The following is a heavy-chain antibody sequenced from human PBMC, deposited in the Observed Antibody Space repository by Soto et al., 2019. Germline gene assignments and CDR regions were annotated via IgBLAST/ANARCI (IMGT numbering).Heavy chain of an antibody. CDR3: ARDYSNGGYDL. CDR1: GFTFSAYY. V-gene: IGHV3-11*01. D-gene: IGHD4-4*01. Sequence: GGSLRLSCAASGFTFSAYYMNWIRQAPGKGLEWVSSISGGSSHISYADSVKGRFTISRDNTKNSLYLQLSSLRAEDAAVYYCARDYSNGGYDLWGQGTMVTVSS. J-gene: IGHJ3*01. CDR2: ISGGSSHI.